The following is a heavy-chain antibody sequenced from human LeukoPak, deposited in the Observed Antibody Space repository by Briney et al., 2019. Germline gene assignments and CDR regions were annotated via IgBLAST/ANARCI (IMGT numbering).Heavy chain of an antibody. CDR3: ARDQGTAAGPTDY. Sequence: ASVKVSCKASGYTFTGYYMHWVRQAPGQGLEWMGWINPNSGGTNYAQKFQGRVIVTRDTSISTAYMELSRLRSDDTAVYYCARDQGTAAGPTDYWGQGTLVTVSS. CDR1: GYTFTGYY. J-gene: IGHJ4*02. CDR2: INPNSGGT. V-gene: IGHV1-2*02. D-gene: IGHD6-13*01.